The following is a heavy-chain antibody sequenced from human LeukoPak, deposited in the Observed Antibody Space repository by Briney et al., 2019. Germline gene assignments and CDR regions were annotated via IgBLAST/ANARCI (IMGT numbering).Heavy chain of an antibody. Sequence: ASVKVSCKASGYTFTGYYMHWVRQAPGQGLEWMGWINPNSGGTNYAQKFQGRVTMTRDTSIRTAYMELSRLISDDTAVYYGARDLALTGSEWGQGTLVTVSS. CDR1: GYTFTGYY. D-gene: IGHD3-9*01. V-gene: IGHV1-2*02. CDR2: INPNSGGT. J-gene: IGHJ4*02. CDR3: ARDLALTGSE.